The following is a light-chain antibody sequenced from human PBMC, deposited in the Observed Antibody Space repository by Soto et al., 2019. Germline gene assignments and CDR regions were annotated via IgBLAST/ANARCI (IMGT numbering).Light chain of an antibody. CDR3: SSYTSSSTV. CDR2: EVT. CDR1: SGDIGSYNR. J-gene: IGLJ1*01. V-gene: IGLV2-14*01. Sequence: QSVLTQPASVSGSPGQSITISCTGTSGDIGSYNRVSWYQQHPGKAPKLIIYEVTDRPSGVSNRFSGSKSGNTASLTISGLQAEDEAEYYCSSYTSSSTVFGTGTKVTVL.